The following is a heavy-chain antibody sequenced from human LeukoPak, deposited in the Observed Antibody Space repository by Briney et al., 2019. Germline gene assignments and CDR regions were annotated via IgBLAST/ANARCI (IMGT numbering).Heavy chain of an antibody. CDR2: ISSSSSYI. V-gene: IGHV3-21*01. J-gene: IGHJ4*02. CDR3: ARDSRDGYNKLDY. Sequence: PGGSLRLSCAASGFTFSSYSMNWVRQAPGKGLEWVSSISSSSSYIYYADSVKGRFTISRDNAKNSLYLQMNSLRAEDTAVYYCARDSRDGYNKLDYWGQGTLVTVSS. D-gene: IGHD5-24*01. CDR1: GFTFSSYS.